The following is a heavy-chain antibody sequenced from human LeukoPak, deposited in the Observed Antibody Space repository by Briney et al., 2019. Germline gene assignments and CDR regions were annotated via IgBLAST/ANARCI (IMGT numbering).Heavy chain of an antibody. CDR2: INQSGGT. Sequence: SETLSLTCAVYGGSFSGYYWSWIRQPQGKGLEWIGEINQSGGTNYNPSLKSRVSILIDTSKNQFTAADTAVYYCARFYDLTGGYYAYGVDVWGQGTTVTVSS. CDR3: ARFYDLTGGYYAYGVDV. V-gene: IGHV4-34*01. D-gene: IGHD5/OR15-5a*01. CDR1: GGSFSGYY. J-gene: IGHJ6*02.